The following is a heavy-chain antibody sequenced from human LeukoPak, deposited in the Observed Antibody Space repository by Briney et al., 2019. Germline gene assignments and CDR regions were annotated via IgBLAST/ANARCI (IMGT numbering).Heavy chain of an antibody. D-gene: IGHD4-23*01. Sequence: GGSLRHSLAGSGFTFSSSAMTWVGQAAGQGLEWVSSISGSGTNTYYADSVKGRFTTSRDNSKSTLYLQVNSLRAEDTALYYRAKEYYGGWGDDWGQGTLVTVSS. V-gene: IGHV3-23*01. CDR2: ISGSGTNT. J-gene: IGHJ4*02. CDR1: GFTFSSSA. CDR3: AKEYYGGWGDD.